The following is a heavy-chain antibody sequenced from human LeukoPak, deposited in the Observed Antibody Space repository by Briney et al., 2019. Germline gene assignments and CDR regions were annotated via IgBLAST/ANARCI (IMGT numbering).Heavy chain of an antibody. CDR2: ISAYDGNT. J-gene: IGHJ4*02. CDR3: ARAEPLVATIFDY. Sequence: ASVKVSCKASGYTFTSYGISWVRQAPGQGLEWMGWISAYDGNTNYAQKFQGRLTMTTDTSTSTAYMEMRRLRSDDTAVYYCARAEPLVATIFDYWGQGTLVTVSS. D-gene: IGHD5-12*01. CDR1: GYTFTSYG. V-gene: IGHV1-18*01.